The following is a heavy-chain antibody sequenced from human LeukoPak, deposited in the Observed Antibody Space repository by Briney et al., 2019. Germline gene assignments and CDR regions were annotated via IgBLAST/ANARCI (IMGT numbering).Heavy chain of an antibody. CDR1: GGSFSGHF. Sequence: SETLSLTCAGYGGSFSGHFWSWIRQPPGKGLEWIEEINHSGFTNYNPSLKSRVTISVDTSKNQFSLNLRSVTAADTAVYYCARVTVGALDYWGQGTLVTVSS. J-gene: IGHJ4*02. CDR3: ARVTVGALDY. V-gene: IGHV4-34*01. D-gene: IGHD1-26*01. CDR2: INHSGFT.